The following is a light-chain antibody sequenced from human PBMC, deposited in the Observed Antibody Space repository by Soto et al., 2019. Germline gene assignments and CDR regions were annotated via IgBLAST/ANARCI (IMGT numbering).Light chain of an antibody. Sequence: EIVLAQSPGGLSLSPGERATRSCRASQSINSGYFAWYQQKPGQAPRLLVYGVSSRATGIPDRFSGSGSGTAFTLTISRLEPEDFAVYYCQHYHTSPPTFGQGTKVDIK. CDR3: QHYHTSPPT. V-gene: IGKV3-20*01. CDR1: QSINSGY. CDR2: GVS. J-gene: IGKJ1*01.